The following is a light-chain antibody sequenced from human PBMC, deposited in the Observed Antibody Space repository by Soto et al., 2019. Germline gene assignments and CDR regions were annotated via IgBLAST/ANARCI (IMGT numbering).Light chain of an antibody. J-gene: IGLJ1*01. CDR2: DVS. V-gene: IGLV2-14*01. CDR3: SSYTSSSTYV. Sequence: QSALTQPASVSGSPGQSITIACTGTSSDVGGYNYVSWYQQYPGKAPRLVISDVSNRPSGVSNRFSGSKSGNSASLTISGLQVKDEADYYCSSYTSSSTYVFGTGTKFTVL. CDR1: SSDVGGYNY.